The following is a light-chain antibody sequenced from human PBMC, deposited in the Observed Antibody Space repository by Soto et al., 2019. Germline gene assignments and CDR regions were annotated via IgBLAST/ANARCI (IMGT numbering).Light chain of an antibody. Sequence: EFVLTQSPGTLSLSPGDRATLSCRSSQTISSTYLAWYQQNPGQAPRLLIYAASTRATGVPDRFSGSGSGTDFTLTISRLEPEDFAVYYCQQYGSSPKTCGKGTKVDIK. CDR2: AAS. CDR1: QTISSTY. J-gene: IGKJ1*01. CDR3: QQYGSSPKT. V-gene: IGKV3-20*01.